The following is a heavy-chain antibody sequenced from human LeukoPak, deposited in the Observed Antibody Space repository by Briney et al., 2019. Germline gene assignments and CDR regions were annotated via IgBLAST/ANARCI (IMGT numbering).Heavy chain of an antibody. CDR2: ISYDGSNT. CDR1: GFTFNKYA. V-gene: IGHV3-30*04. Sequence: GGSLRLSCTASGFTFNKYALHWVRQAPGKGLEWVTVISYDGSNTYYADSVQGRFTISRDDSKHTLYLQINSLRAEDTAIYYCARANYYGSGSYHPNYFYGVDVWGQGTTVTSP. D-gene: IGHD3-10*01. J-gene: IGHJ6*02. CDR3: ARANYYGSGSYHPNYFYGVDV.